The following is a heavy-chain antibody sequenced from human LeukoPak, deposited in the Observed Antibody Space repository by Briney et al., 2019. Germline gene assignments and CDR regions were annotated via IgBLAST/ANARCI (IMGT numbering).Heavy chain of an antibody. CDR1: GYTFTGSY. V-gene: IGHV1-2*02. J-gene: IGHJ4*02. CDR3: ARDRIPARLLGPPGY. CDR2: VNPNSGGT. Sequence: GASVKVSCKASGYTFTGSYMHWVRQAPGQGLEWMGWVNPNSGGTNYAQKFQGRVTMTRDTSISTAYMELSRLRSDDTAVYYCARDRIPARLLGPPGYWGQGSLVTVSS. D-gene: IGHD6-6*01.